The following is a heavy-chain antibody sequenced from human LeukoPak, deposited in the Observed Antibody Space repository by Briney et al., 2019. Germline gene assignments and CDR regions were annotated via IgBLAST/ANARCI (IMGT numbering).Heavy chain of an antibody. J-gene: IGHJ3*02. V-gene: IGHV3-73*01. D-gene: IGHD2/OR15-2a*01. CDR3: TTTYPEAVAI. CDR2: IRSKANSYAT. Sequence: PGGSLRLSCAASGFTFSGSAMHWVGQASGKGLEWVGRIRSKANSYATAYAASVKGRFTISRDDSKNTAYMQMNSLKTEDTAVYYCTTTYPEAVAIWGQGKTVTVSS. CDR1: GFTFSGSA.